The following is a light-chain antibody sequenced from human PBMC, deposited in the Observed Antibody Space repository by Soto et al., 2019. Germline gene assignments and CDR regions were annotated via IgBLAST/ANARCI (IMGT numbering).Light chain of an antibody. CDR1: QSVTNNQ. CDR2: GVF. V-gene: IGKV3-20*01. Sequence: ELVLTRSAGTRVVSACQTRSPACTASQSVTNNQLAWFRQKPGQAPRLLIWGVFNRATGIPDRFSGSGSGTDFTLTISSLEPEDFVVFYCYQYGSTPPTFGQGTRLDIK. CDR3: YQYGSTPPT. J-gene: IGKJ1*01.